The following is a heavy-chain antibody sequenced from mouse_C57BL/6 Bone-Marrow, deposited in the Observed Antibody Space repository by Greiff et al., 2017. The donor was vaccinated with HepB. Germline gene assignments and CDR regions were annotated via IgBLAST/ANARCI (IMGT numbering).Heavy chain of an antibody. J-gene: IGHJ2*01. CDR2: ISDGGSYT. D-gene: IGHD4-1*02. Sequence: EVQVVESGGGLVKPGGSLKLSCAASGFTFSSYAMSWVRQTPEKRLEWVATISDGGSYTYYPDNVKGRFTISRDNAKNNLYLQMSHLKSEDTAMYYCARGDQLVLYYFDYWGQGTTLTVSS. CDR1: GFTFSSYA. CDR3: ARGDQLVLYYFDY. V-gene: IGHV5-4*01.